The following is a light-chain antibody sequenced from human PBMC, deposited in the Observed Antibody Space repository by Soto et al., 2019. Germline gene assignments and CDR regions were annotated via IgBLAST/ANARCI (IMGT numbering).Light chain of an antibody. CDR1: QSISSW. CDR2: DAS. J-gene: IGKJ4*01. Sequence: GDRVTITCRASQSISSWLAWYQQKPGKAPKLLIYDASSLESGVPSRFSGSGSGTEFTLTISSLQPDDFATYYCQQYNSYPLTFGGGTEVEIK. V-gene: IGKV1-5*01. CDR3: QQYNSYPLT.